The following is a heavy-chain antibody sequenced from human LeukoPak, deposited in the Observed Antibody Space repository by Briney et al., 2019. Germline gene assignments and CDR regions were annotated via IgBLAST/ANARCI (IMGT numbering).Heavy chain of an antibody. D-gene: IGHD5-18*01. CDR1: GFTFSDYY. V-gene: IGHV3-11*04. CDR3: AREDTAMVGLVDY. J-gene: IGHJ4*02. CDR2: ISSSGSTI. Sequence: GGSLRLSCAASGFTFSDYYMSWIRQAPGKGLEWVSYISSSGSTIYYADSVKGRFTISRDNAKNSLYLQMSSLRAEDTAVYYCAREDTAMVGLVDYWGQGTLVTVSS.